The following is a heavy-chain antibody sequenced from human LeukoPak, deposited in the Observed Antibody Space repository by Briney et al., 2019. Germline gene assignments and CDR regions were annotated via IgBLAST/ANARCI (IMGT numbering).Heavy chain of an antibody. V-gene: IGHV4-30-2*01. J-gene: IGHJ6*02. CDR3: ARAVVRGIYYYGLDV. CDR1: NGSVSLGGSS. D-gene: IGHD3-10*01. CDR2: IYHSGIT. Sequence: SQTLSLTCAVSNGSVSLGGSSWTWIRQPPGKGLELIGYIYHSGITYHNPSLKGRVTISLDRSKNQFSLSLTSMTAADTAVYYCARAVVRGIYYYGLDVWGQGTRVTVSS.